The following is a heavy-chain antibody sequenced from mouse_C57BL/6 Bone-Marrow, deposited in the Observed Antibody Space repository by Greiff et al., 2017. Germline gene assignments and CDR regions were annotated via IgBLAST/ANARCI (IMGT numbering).Heavy chain of an antibody. CDR3: ATTVVGSYWYFDV. D-gene: IGHD1-1*01. Sequence: DVKLQESGGGLVKPGGSLKLSCAASGFTFSDYGMHWVRQAPEKGLEWVAYISSGSSTIYYADTVKGRFTISRDNAKNILFLQMTSLRSEDTAMYYCATTVVGSYWYFDVWGTGTTVTVSS. CDR2: ISSGSSTI. CDR1: GFTFSDYG. V-gene: IGHV5-17*01. J-gene: IGHJ1*03.